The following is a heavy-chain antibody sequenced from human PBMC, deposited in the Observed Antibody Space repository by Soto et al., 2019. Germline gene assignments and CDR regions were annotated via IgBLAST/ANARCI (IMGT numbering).Heavy chain of an antibody. J-gene: IGHJ6*03. D-gene: IGHD4-17*01. CDR2: ISWNSGSI. Sequence: PGGSLRLSCAASGFTFDDYAMHWVRQAPGKGLEWVSGISWNSGSIDYADSVKGQFTISRDNAKNSLYLQMNSLRPEDTAFYYCAKGKDDDYGFNYMDVWGKGTTVTVS. V-gene: IGHV3-9*01. CDR3: AKGKDDDYGFNYMDV. CDR1: GFTFDDYA.